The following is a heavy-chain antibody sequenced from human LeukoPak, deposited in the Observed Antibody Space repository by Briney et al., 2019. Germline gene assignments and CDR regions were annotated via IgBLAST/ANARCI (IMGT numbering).Heavy chain of an antibody. CDR1: GCIFTSYA. CDR3: AARTNSLSFEI. J-gene: IGHJ3*02. D-gene: IGHD4-23*01. Sequence: GSLRLSCATSGCIFTSYAMHWIRQAPGKGLEWVSSVTTSGDRTFYADSVRGRFTISRDNSKNTLFLQMNSLIAEDTAVYYCAARTNSLSFEIWAKVQWSPSLQ. CDR2: VTTSGDRT. V-gene: IGHV3-23*01.